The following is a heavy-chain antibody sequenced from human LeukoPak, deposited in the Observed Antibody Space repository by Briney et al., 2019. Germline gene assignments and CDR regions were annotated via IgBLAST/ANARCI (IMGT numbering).Heavy chain of an antibody. V-gene: IGHV3-64*04. Sequence: GGSLRLSCSASGFTFNRFYLHWVRQAPGKGLEFVSHISSNGATTYYADSVKGRFTISRDNSKNTLYLQMNSLRAEDTAVYYCARVRAAAADYWGQGTLVIVSS. D-gene: IGHD6-13*01. CDR3: ARVRAAAADY. J-gene: IGHJ4*02. CDR2: ISSNGATT. CDR1: GFTFNRFY.